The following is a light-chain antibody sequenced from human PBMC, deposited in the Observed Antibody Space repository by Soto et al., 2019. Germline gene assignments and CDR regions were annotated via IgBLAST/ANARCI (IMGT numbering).Light chain of an antibody. CDR1: QGSSSW. CDR3: QQANSFPLFT. Sequence: DIQMTQSPSSVSASVGDRVTITCRASQGSSSWLAWYQQKPGKAPKLLIYAASSLQSGVPSRFIRSGSGTDFTLTISSLQPEDFAHYSCQQANSFPLFTFGPGTKVDIK. J-gene: IGKJ3*01. V-gene: IGKV1D-12*01. CDR2: AAS.